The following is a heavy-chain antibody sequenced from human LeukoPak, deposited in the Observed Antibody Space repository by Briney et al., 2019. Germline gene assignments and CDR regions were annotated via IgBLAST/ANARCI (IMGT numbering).Heavy chain of an antibody. CDR1: GFTVSSNY. J-gene: IGHJ4*02. CDR2: IYSGGST. CDR3: ARSRVLSTNFDY. D-gene: IGHD5/OR15-5a*01. V-gene: IGHV3-66*01. Sequence: PGGSLRLSCAASGFTVSSNYMSWVRQAPGKGLEWVSVIYSGGSTYYADSVKGRFTISRDNSKNTLYLQMNSLRAEDTAVYYCARSRVLSTNFDYWGQGTLVTVSS.